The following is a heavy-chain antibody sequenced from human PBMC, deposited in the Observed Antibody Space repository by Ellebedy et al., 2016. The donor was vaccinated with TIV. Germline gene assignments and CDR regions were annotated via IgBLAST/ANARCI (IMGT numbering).Heavy chain of an antibody. CDR1: GFTFSSYA. CDR2: ISYDGGNQ. J-gene: IGHJ5*02. V-gene: IGHV3-30*18. CDR3: VKGPPYNTGWLSWFDP. D-gene: IGHD6-19*01. Sequence: AGSLRLSXAASGFTFSSYAMNWVRQAPGKGSEWVAVISYDGGNQYYADSVQGRFTISRDNSKNTLFFQMNSLRAEDTAVYYCVKGPPYNTGWLSWFDPWGQGTLVTVSS.